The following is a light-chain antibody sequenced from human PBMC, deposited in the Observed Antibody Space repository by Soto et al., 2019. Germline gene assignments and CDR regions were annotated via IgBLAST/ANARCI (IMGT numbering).Light chain of an antibody. CDR2: DAS. CDR1: QSVSSY. CDR3: QLRSNWFT. Sequence: EIVLTQSPATLSLSPGERATLSSSASQSVSSYLAWYQQKPGQAPRLLIYDASNRATGIPARFSGSGSGTDFTLTISSLEPEDFAVYYCQLRSNWFTFGPGTKVDIK. J-gene: IGKJ3*01. V-gene: IGKV3-11*01.